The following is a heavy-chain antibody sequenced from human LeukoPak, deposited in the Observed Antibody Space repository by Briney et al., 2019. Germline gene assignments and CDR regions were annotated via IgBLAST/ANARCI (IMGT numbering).Heavy chain of an antibody. CDR2: IYYSGST. Sequence: SETLSLTCTVSGGSISTSNYYWGWIRQPPGKGLEWIGSIYYSGSTYYNPSLKSRVTISVDTSKNQFSLKLSSVTAADTAVYYCARVVVVAATCDYWGQGTLVTVSS. CDR3: ARVVVVAATCDY. V-gene: IGHV4-39*07. J-gene: IGHJ4*02. D-gene: IGHD2-15*01. CDR1: GGSISTSNYY.